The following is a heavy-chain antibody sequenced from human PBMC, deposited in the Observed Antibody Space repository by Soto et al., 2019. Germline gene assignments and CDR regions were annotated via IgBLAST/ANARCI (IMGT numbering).Heavy chain of an antibody. CDR1: GFTFSSYG. Sequence: PGGSLRLSCAASGFTFSSYGMHWVRQAPGKGLEWVAVISYDGSNKYYADSVKGRFTISRDNSKNTLYLQMNSLRAEDTAVYYCAKDGGDSPRRHPFGMIDSWGQGTLVTVSS. CDR2: ISYDGSNK. D-gene: IGHD2-21*02. J-gene: IGHJ4*02. V-gene: IGHV3-30*18. CDR3: AKDGGDSPRRHPFGMIDS.